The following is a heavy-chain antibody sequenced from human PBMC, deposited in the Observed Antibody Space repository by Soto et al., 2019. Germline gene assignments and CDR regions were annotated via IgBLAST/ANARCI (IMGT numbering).Heavy chain of an antibody. D-gene: IGHD3-3*01. Sequence: QLQLVESGGGLVKPGGSLRISCAASGFTFSDYNMNWIRQAPGKGLEWVSHISSSGSTTDYADSVKGRFTISRDNAKNSVYVEMHSQGAEDTAVYYCAREFGDTGWCAPWGQGTLVTVSS. CDR1: GFTFSDYN. V-gene: IGHV3-11*01. CDR2: ISSSGSTT. CDR3: AREFGDTGWCAP. J-gene: IGHJ5*02.